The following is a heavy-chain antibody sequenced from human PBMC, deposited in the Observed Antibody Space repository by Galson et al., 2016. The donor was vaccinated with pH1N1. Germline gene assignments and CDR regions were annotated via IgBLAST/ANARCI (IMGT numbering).Heavy chain of an antibody. CDR3: ARELRGGSFDV. CDR2: ILPNSGDT. J-gene: IGHJ3*01. Sequence: SVKVSCKASGYTFTDYYIHWVRQAPGQGLEWMGLILPNSGDTNFAKKFQGRVTMTRDTSISTAYMELTRLTPGDTAVYFCARELRGGSFDVWGQGTVVTVSS. V-gene: IGHV1-2*02. CDR1: GYTFTDYY. D-gene: IGHD2-15*01.